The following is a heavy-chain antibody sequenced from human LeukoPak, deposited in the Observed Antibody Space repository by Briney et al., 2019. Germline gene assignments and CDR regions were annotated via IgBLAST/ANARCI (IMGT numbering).Heavy chain of an antibody. J-gene: IGHJ4*02. CDR2: IYYSGST. Sequence: PSETLSLTCTVSGGSISSSSYYWGWIRQPPGKGLEWIGSIYYSGSTYYNPSLKSRVTISVDTSKNQFSLKLSSVTATDTAVYYCARQRLVITSFDYWGQGTLVTVSS. CDR1: GGSISSSSYY. D-gene: IGHD3-22*01. V-gene: IGHV4-39*01. CDR3: ARQRLVITSFDY.